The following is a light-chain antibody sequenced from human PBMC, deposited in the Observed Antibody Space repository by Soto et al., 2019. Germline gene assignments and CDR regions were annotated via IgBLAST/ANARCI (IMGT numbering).Light chain of an antibody. Sequence: EIVLTQSPATLSLSPGERATLSCRASQIVSSYLAWYQHKPGQAPRLLIYDASNRATGIPARFSCSWSGTDFTLTISNLEPEDFAVYYCQQRSNWPPTFGQGTKVEIK. CDR1: QIVSSY. CDR3: QQRSNWPPT. CDR2: DAS. J-gene: IGKJ1*01. V-gene: IGKV3-11*01.